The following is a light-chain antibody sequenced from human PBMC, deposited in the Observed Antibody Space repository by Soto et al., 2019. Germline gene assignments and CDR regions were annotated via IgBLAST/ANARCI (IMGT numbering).Light chain of an antibody. CDR3: TSFTTTNIWV. V-gene: IGLV2-14*01. CDR1: SSDIGVYNY. CDR2: EVS. Sequence: QSVLTQPPSVSGSPGQSITISCTGTSSDIGVYNYVSWYQQHPGKAPKLVICEVSNRPSGVSNRFSGSKSGNTASLTISGLRAEDEADYYCTSFTTTNIWVFGGGTKVTVL. J-gene: IGLJ3*02.